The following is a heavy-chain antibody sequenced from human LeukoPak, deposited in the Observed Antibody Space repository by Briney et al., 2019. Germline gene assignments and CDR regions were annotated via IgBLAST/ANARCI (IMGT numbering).Heavy chain of an antibody. CDR3: ARVGLGGSTLRRSDY. Sequence: SETLSLTCAVYGGSFSGYYWSWIRQPPGKGLEWIGEINHSGSTNYNPSLKSRVTISVDTSKNQLSLKLSSVTAADTAVYYCARVGLGGSTLRRSDYWGQGTLVTVSS. V-gene: IGHV4-34*01. CDR2: INHSGST. J-gene: IGHJ4*02. D-gene: IGHD1-26*01. CDR1: GGSFSGYY.